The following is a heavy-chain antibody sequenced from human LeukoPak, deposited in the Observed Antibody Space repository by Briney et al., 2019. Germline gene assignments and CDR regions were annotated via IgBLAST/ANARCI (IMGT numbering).Heavy chain of an antibody. CDR3: AKNDWSSSFYFDY. Sequence: GGSLRLSCAASGFTFSSYWMSWVRQAPGKGLEWVANIKQDGSDKYYVDSVKGRFTISRDNAKNSLYLQMNSLRAEDTAVYYCAKNDWSSSFYFDYWGQGTLVTVSS. CDR1: GFTFSSYW. D-gene: IGHD3-9*01. V-gene: IGHV3-7*02. J-gene: IGHJ4*02. CDR2: IKQDGSDK.